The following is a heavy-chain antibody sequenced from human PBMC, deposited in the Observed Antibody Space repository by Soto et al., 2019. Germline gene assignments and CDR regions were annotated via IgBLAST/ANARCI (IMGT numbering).Heavy chain of an antibody. CDR1: GFTVTSYY. D-gene: IGHD5-18*01. J-gene: IGHJ4*02. CDR2: INPSDGST. CDR3: ARPNRGYSYGTFDY. Sequence: ASVKVSCKASGFTVTSYYMHWVRQAPGQGPEWMGLINPSDGSTTYAQKFQGRVTMTSDTSTSTLYMELSSLRSEDTAVYYCARPNRGYSYGTFDYWGQGTLVTVSS. V-gene: IGHV1-46*01.